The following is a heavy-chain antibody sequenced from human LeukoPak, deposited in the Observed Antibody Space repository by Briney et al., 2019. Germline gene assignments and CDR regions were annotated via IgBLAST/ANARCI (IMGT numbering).Heavy chain of an antibody. Sequence: GESLKISCKGSGYSFTSYWIGWVRQMPGKGLEWMGIIYPGDSDTRYSPSFQGQVTISADKSISTAYLQWSSLKASDTAMYYCARGEEQGYYGSGITNGMDVWGQGTTVTVSS. CDR2: IYPGDSDT. J-gene: IGHJ6*02. CDR3: ARGEEQGYYGSGITNGMDV. V-gene: IGHV5-51*01. CDR1: GYSFTSYW. D-gene: IGHD3-10*01.